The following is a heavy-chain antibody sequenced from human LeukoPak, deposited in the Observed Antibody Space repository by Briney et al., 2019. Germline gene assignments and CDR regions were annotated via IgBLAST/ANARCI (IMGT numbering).Heavy chain of an antibody. V-gene: IGHV3-23*01. CDR3: AKVRRGAAMALDAFDI. CDR2: ISVSGGST. Sequence: GESLRLSCAASGFTFSSFSMGWVRQAPGKGLEWVSAISVSGGSTYYAGSVKGRFTTSRDNSKNTLNLQMNSLRAEDTAVYYCAKVRRGAAMALDAFDIWGQGTMVTVSS. CDR1: GFTFSSFS. J-gene: IGHJ3*02. D-gene: IGHD5-18*01.